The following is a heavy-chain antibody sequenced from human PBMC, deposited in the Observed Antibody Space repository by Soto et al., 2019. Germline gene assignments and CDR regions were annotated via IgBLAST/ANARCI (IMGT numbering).Heavy chain of an antibody. CDR2: INPSGGTT. CDR1: GYTFTTYY. CDR3: ARESQGIKLGQDY. J-gene: IGHJ4*02. D-gene: IGHD7-27*01. V-gene: IGHV1-46*01. Sequence: QVQLVQSGAEVKEPGASVKLPCKASGYTFTTYYIHWVRQAPGQGLEWMGIINPSGGTTQYAQRFQGRVTMTRDTSTTTVYMELSSLRSEDTAVYYCARESQGIKLGQDYWGQGTLVTVSS.